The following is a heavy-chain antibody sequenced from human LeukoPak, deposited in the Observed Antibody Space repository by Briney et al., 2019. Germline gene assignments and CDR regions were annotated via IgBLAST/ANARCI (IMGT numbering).Heavy chain of an antibody. D-gene: IGHD4-23*01. CDR2: INHSGST. CDR3: ARGDYGGFVDY. J-gene: IGHJ4*02. CDR1: GRSFSGYY. V-gene: IGHV4-34*01. Sequence: PSETLSFTCAVYGRSFSGYYWSWIRQPPGKGLEWIGEINHSGSTNYNPSLKSRVTISVDTSKNQFSLKLSSVTAADTAVYYCARGDYGGFVDYWGQGTLVTVSS.